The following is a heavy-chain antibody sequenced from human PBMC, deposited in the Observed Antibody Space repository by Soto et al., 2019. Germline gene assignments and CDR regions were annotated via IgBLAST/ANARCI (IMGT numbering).Heavy chain of an antibody. CDR3: ARWGHWKVADN. V-gene: IGHV3-33*01. D-gene: IGHD3-16*01. Sequence: QVQLVESGGGVVQPGRSLRLSCAASGFTFSSHGMHWVRQAPDKGLEWVAVIWYDGSNKYYADSVKGRFTISRDNSNNMLYLEMKRLRVEDTAIYYCARWGHWKVADNWGHGTLVTVSS. CDR1: GFTFSSHG. CDR2: IWYDGSNK. J-gene: IGHJ4*03.